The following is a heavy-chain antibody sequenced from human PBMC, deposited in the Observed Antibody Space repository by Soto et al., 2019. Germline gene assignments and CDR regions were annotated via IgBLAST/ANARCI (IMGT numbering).Heavy chain of an antibody. J-gene: IGHJ3*02. CDR1: GGTFSSYA. CDR2: IIPIFGTT. CDR3: ARVRPYAAAVPGPAFAI. Sequence: QVQLVQSGVEVKKPGSSVKVSCKASGGTFSSYAISWVRQAPGQGLEWMGGIIPIFGTTNYAQKFQGRVTITADESTSTAYMELSSLRSEDTAVYYCARVRPYAAAVPGPAFAIGGQGTMVTVSS. V-gene: IGHV1-69*12. D-gene: IGHD6-13*01.